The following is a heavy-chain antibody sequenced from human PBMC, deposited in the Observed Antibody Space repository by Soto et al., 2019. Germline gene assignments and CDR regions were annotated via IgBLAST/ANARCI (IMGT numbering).Heavy chain of an antibody. CDR3: AKFYGGKSAHTYTIDP. D-gene: IGHD2-15*01. J-gene: IGHJ5*02. Sequence: GFLRLSCAASGFTFSTYAMSWVRQAPGKGLEWVSTINTSGGSTYYADSVKGRFTISRDNSKNTLYLQMNSLRPEDTAVYYCAKFYGGKSAHTYTIDPWGQGTLVTVSS. V-gene: IGHV3-23*01. CDR1: GFTFSTYA. CDR2: INTSGGST.